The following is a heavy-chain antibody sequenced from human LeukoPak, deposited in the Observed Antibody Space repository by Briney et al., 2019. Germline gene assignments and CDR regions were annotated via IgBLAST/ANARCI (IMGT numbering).Heavy chain of an antibody. Sequence: SETLSPTCAVYGRSFRGYYWSWIRQPPGKGLEWIGEINHSGSTNYNPSLKSRVTISVDTSKNQFSLKLSSVTAADTAVYYCASYGSGTSRFDCWGQGTLVTVSS. CDR3: ASYGSGTSRFDC. CDR1: GRSFRGYY. V-gene: IGHV4-34*01. J-gene: IGHJ4*02. CDR2: INHSGST. D-gene: IGHD3-10*01.